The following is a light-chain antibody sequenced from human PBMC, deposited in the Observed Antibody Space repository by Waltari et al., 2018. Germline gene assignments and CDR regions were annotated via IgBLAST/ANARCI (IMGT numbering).Light chain of an antibody. J-gene: IGKJ1*01. CDR3: QQRSSWPLTWT. Sequence: EIVLTQSPTTLSLSPGESATLSCRASQSVRSYLAWYQQKPGQAPSFPIQDALNRATGIPARFSGSGSATDFTLTIISLEPEEFAVYYCQQRSSWPLTWTFGQGTKVEI. CDR1: QSVRSY. CDR2: DAL. V-gene: IGKV3-11*01.